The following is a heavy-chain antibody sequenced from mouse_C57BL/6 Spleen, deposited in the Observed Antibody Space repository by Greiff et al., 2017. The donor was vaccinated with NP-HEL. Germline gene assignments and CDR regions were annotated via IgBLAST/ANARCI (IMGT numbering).Heavy chain of an antibody. CDR1: GYTFTTYP. Sequence: VQLQQSGAELVKPGASVKMSCKASGYTFTTYPLEWMKQNHGKSLEWIGNFHPYNDDTKYNEKFKGKATLTVETSSSTVYLELSRLTSDDSAVYYCARGGAYYYGSSPLFDYWGQGTTLTVSS. V-gene: IGHV1-47*01. D-gene: IGHD1-1*01. CDR2: FHPYNDDT. J-gene: IGHJ2*01. CDR3: ARGGAYYYGSSPLFDY.